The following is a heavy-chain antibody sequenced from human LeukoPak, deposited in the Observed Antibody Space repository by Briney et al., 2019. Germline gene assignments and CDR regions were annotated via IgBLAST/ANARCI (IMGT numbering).Heavy chain of an antibody. Sequence: GGSLRLSCAASGFTFSTYSMNWVRQAPGKGLEWVSSISSSSSYIYYADSVKGRFTISRDNAKNSLYLQMNSLRAEDTAVYYCARDLSGRHTWFDAWGQGTLVTVSS. D-gene: IGHD5/OR15-5a*01. V-gene: IGHV3-21*01. CDR1: GFTFSTYS. CDR3: ARDLSGRHTWFDA. J-gene: IGHJ5*02. CDR2: ISSSSSYI.